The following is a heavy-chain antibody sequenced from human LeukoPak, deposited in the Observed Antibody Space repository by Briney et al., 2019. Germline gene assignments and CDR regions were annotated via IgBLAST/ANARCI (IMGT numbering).Heavy chain of an antibody. CDR1: GFTFSIYA. CDR3: ARDGRMGDSDEFDY. J-gene: IGHJ4*02. D-gene: IGHD3-22*01. CDR2: ISYDGSNK. V-gene: IGHV3-30-3*01. Sequence: GGSLRLSCAASGFTFSIYAVHCVRQAPGKGLEWGAVISYDGSNKYYADSVKGRFTISRDNSKNTLYLQMNSLRAEDTAVYYCARDGRMGDSDEFDYWGQGTLVTVSS.